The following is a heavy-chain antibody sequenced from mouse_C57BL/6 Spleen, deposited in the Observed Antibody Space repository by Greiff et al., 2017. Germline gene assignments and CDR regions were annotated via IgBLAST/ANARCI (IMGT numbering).Heavy chain of an antibody. J-gene: IGHJ4*01. D-gene: IGHD2-2*01. CDR2: IYPGSGST. CDR3: ARWRLAYAMDY. CDR1: GYTFTSYW. V-gene: IGHV1-55*01. Sequence: VQLQQPGAELVKPGASVKMSCKASGYTFTSYWITWVKQKPGPPLVWIGDIYPGSGSTNYHEKFKSKGTLTVDTSSRTAYMQLSSLTSVDSSVYYRARWRLAYAMDYWGQGTSVTVSS.